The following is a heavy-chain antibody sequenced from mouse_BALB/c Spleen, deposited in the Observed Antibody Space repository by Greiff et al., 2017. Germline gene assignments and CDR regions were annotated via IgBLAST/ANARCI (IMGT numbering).Heavy chain of an antibody. CDR2: INPSTGYT. CDR3: ASKRTGGYAMDY. CDR1: GYTFTSYW. V-gene: IGHV1-7*01. Sequence: VKRVESGAELAKPGASVKMSCKASGYTFTSYWMHWVKQRPGQGLEWIGYINPSTGYTEYNQKFKDKATLTADKSSSTAYMQLSSLTSEDSAVYYCASKRTGGYAMDYWGQGTSVTVSS. J-gene: IGHJ4*01.